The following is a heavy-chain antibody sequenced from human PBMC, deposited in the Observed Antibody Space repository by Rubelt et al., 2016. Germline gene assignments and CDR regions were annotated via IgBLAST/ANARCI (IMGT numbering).Heavy chain of an antibody. J-gene: IGHJ4*02. V-gene: IGHV1-3*01. CDR2: INAGNGNT. D-gene: IGHD3-10*01. CDR3: AASYGSGSYYPPTFDY. Sequence: MHWVRQAPGQRLEWMGWINAGNGNTKYSQTFQGRVTITRDTSARTAYMELSSLRSEDTAVYYCAASYGSGSYYPPTFDYWGQGTLVTVSS.